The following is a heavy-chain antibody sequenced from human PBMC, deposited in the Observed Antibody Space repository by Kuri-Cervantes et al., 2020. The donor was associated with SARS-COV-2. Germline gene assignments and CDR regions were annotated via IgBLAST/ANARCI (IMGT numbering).Heavy chain of an antibody. J-gene: IGHJ6*03. CDR2: VNHSGST. CDR1: GFTFSSYS. D-gene: IGHD3-9*01. V-gene: IGHV4-34*01. Sequence: GSLRLSCAASGFTFSSYSMNWVRQAPGKGLEWIGEVNHSGSTNYNPSLKSRVSISVDTSNRQFSLSLSSVTAADTAVYYCARAYGLLRYIFYMDVWGRGTTVTVSS. CDR3: ARAYGLLRYIFYMDV.